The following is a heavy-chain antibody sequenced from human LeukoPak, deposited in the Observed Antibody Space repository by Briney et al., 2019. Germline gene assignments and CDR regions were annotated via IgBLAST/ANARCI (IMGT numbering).Heavy chain of an antibody. D-gene: IGHD6-19*01. CDR1: A. Sequence: AMSWVRXAPGKGLEWVSAISGSGGSTYYADSVKGRFTISRDNSKNTLYLQMNSLRAEDTAVYYCAKGRSGWPRWGQGTLVTVSS. CDR3: AKGRSGWPR. J-gene: IGHJ4*02. V-gene: IGHV3-23*01. CDR2: ISGSGGST.